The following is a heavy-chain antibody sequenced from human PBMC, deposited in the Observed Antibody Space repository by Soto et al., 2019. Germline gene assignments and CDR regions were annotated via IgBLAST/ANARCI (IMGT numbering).Heavy chain of an antibody. D-gene: IGHD4-17*01. Sequence: XESLKVSWKCSGYSFTSYGSGLVLQMPGKGLEWMGIIYPGDSDTRYSPSFQGQVTISADKSISTAYLQWSSLKASDTAMYYCERHKVTTEKGFDYWGQGTLVTVSS. CDR3: ERHKVTTEKGFDY. J-gene: IGHJ4*02. CDR2: IYPGDSDT. CDR1: GYSFTSYG. V-gene: IGHV5-51*01.